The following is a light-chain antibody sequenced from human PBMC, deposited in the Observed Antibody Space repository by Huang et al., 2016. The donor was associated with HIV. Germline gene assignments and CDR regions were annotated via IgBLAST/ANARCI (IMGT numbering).Light chain of an antibody. Sequence: DIQMTQSPSTLSASVGDRVTITCRASQSIGNWLAWYQQKPGKAPKLLIYDASSLESGVPSSFNGSGSGTEFTLTISSLQPDNFATYYCQQYSNYPYTFGQGTNLEI. CDR1: QSIGNW. CDR3: QQYSNYPYT. V-gene: IGKV1-5*01. CDR2: DAS. J-gene: IGKJ2*01.